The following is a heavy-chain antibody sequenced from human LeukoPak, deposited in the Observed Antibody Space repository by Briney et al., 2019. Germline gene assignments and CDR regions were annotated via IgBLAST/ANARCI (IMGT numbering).Heavy chain of an antibody. D-gene: IGHD2-8*01. CDR1: GFTFSNYD. CDR3: AKNGAD. CDR2: IQYDGRNK. V-gene: IGHV3-30*02. Sequence: PGGSLRLSCATSGFTFSNYDMYWARQTPGRGLEWVAFIQYDGRNKYYADSVKGRFTISRDDSKDTLYLQMNSLRTEDTAVYYCAKNGADWGQGTLVTVSS. J-gene: IGHJ4*02.